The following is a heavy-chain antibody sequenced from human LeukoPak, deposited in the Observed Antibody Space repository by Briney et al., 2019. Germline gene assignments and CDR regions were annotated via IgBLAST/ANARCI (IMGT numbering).Heavy chain of an antibody. CDR3: AKVPNYYDSSGYYYVKRGNWFDP. Sequence: GGSLRLSCEASGLTFSRHAVSWVRQAPGKGLEWVSAISGSGGSTYYADSVKGRFTISRDNSKNTLYLQMNSLRAEDTAVYYCAKVPNYYDSSGYYYVKRGNWFDPWGQGTLVTVSS. J-gene: IGHJ5*02. D-gene: IGHD3-22*01. V-gene: IGHV3-23*01. CDR2: ISGSGGST. CDR1: GLTFSRHA.